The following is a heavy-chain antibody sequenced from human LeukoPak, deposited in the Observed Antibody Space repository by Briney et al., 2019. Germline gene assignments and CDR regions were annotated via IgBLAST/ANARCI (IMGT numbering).Heavy chain of an antibody. J-gene: IGHJ4*02. CDR2: ISSSGSTI. D-gene: IGHD3-22*01. V-gene: IGHV3-48*03. CDR3: AKDGRGSGYFPDY. CDR1: RFTFSTYE. Sequence: GGSLRLSCAASRFTFSTYEMNWVRQAPGKGLEWVSYISSSGSTIYYADSVKGRFTISRDNSKNTLYLQMNSLRPEDSAVHYCAKDGRGSGYFPDYWGQGTLVTVSS.